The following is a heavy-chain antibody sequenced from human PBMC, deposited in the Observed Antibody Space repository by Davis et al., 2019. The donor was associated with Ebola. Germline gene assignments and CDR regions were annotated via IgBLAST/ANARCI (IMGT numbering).Heavy chain of an antibody. Sequence: GESLKISCAVSGFTFSSHAMHWVRQAPGKGLEWVAHISYDGSNENYADSVKGRFAVSRDNSRNTLYLQMNSLRPDDTAVYYCATTPQYSSGQNKPFDYWGQGTLVTVSS. CDR2: ISYDGSNE. CDR3: ATTPQYSSGQNKPFDY. D-gene: IGHD6-19*01. CDR1: GFTFSSHA. V-gene: IGHV3-30*09. J-gene: IGHJ4*02.